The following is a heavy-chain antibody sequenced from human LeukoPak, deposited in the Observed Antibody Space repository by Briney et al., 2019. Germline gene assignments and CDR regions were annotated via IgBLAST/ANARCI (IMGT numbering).Heavy chain of an antibody. Sequence: GGSLRLSCAPSGFSVGSYEMNWDRQAPGKGIEWLSNIGPGDRTLYNADAVQGRFTISRDNAKNSVYLQMKSLRAEDTVVYYCAREGITGHSGYDAFDIWGQGTVVTVSS. CDR3: AREGITGHSGYDAFDI. CDR1: GFSVGSYE. CDR2: IGPGDRTL. D-gene: IGHD5-12*01. J-gene: IGHJ3*02. V-gene: IGHV3-48*03.